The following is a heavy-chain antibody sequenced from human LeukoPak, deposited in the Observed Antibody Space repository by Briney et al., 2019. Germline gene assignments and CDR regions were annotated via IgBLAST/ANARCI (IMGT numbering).Heavy chain of an antibody. CDR3: ASLIRFLEWSFDY. CDR1: GFTFSNYA. V-gene: IGHV3-23*01. J-gene: IGHJ4*02. CDR2: VSGSGDST. D-gene: IGHD3-3*01. Sequence: GGSLRLSCAASGFTFSNYAMTWVRQAPGKGLEWVSTVSGSGDSTYYADSVKGRFTILRDNSKNTLYLQMNSLRAEDTALYYCASLIRFLEWSFDYWGQGTLVTVSS.